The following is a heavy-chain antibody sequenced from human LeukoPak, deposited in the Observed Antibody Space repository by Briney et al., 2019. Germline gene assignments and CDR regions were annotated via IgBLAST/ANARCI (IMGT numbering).Heavy chain of an antibody. Sequence: GGSLRLSCAASGFTFSDYYMSWMRQAPGKGLEWGSYITSSSTYTNYADSVKGRFTISRDNARNSLYLQMSSLRVDDTAVYYCARRMTSVTTFDYWGQGTLVTVSS. V-gene: IGHV3-11*03. CDR1: GFTFSDYY. J-gene: IGHJ4*02. CDR2: ITSSSTYT. D-gene: IGHD4-17*01. CDR3: ARRMTSVTTFDY.